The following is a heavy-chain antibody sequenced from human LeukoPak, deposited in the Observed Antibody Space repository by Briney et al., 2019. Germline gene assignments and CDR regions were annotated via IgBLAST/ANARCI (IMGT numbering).Heavy chain of an antibody. CDR1: GGSISSGSYY. Sequence: SQTLSLTCTVSGGSISSGSYYWSWIRQPAGKGLEWIGRIYTSGSTNYNPSLKSRVTISVDTSKNQLSLKLSSVTAADTAVYYCARDTYDSSGYYPLGYYYMDVWGKGTTVTISS. CDR2: IYTSGST. J-gene: IGHJ6*03. D-gene: IGHD3-22*01. V-gene: IGHV4-61*02. CDR3: ARDTYDSSGYYPLGYYYMDV.